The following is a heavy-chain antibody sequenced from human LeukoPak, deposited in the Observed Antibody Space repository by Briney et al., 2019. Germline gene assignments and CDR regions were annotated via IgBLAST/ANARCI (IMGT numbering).Heavy chain of an antibody. D-gene: IGHD3-22*01. V-gene: IGHV3-21*01. J-gene: IGHJ4*02. Sequence: GGSLRLSCAASGFTFSSYSMNWVRQAPGKGLEWVSFISSSRSYIYYADSVKGRFTISRDNAKNSLYLQMNSLRAEDTAVYYCARGQFRFSSYDSSGFDYWGQGTLVTVSS. CDR3: ARGQFRFSSYDSSGFDY. CDR2: ISSSRSYI. CDR1: GFTFSSYS.